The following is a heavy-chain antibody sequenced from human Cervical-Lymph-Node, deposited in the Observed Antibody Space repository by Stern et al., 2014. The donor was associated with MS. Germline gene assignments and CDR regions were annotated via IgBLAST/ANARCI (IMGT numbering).Heavy chain of an antibody. CDR1: GDTFISYS. V-gene: IGHV1-69*01. Sequence: VQLEESGAEVKRPGSSVKVSCKASGDTFISYSFSWVRQAPGQGLEWMGGITPLFGTTIYAQQLQGRVTITADESSSTVFLELTSLTSQDTAVYYCARGGVVPADTTWFDPWGQGTPVTVSS. CDR3: ARGGVVPADTTWFDP. D-gene: IGHD2-2*01. J-gene: IGHJ5*02. CDR2: ITPLFGTT.